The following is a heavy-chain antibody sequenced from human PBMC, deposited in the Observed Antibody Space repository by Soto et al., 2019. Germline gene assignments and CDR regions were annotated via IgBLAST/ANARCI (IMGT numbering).Heavy chain of an antibody. CDR3: ARLGHPGH. CDR1: GGSLRNSV. Sequence: QVQLVQSGAEVKKPGSSVNVSCTASGGSLRNSVISWVRQAPAQRLEWMGGVIPILGTANYAQKFQGRVTMTADEATSTAYMDLSSRSTDDTAVYYCARLGHPGHWGPGTLVIVSS. CDR2: VIPILGTA. V-gene: IGHV1-69*01. J-gene: IGHJ4*02.